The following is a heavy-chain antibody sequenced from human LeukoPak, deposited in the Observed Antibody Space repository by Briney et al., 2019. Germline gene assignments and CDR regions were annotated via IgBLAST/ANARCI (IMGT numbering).Heavy chain of an antibody. Sequence: PSETLSLTCTVSGGSISSYYWSWIRQPPGKGLEWIGYIYYSGSTNYNPSLKSRVTISVDTSKNQFSLKLSSVTAADTAVYYCARERYYYGSGSYGYFDYWGQGTLVTVSS. V-gene: IGHV4-59*01. D-gene: IGHD3-10*01. CDR1: GGSISSYY. CDR3: ARERYYYGSGSYGYFDY. CDR2: IYYSGST. J-gene: IGHJ4*02.